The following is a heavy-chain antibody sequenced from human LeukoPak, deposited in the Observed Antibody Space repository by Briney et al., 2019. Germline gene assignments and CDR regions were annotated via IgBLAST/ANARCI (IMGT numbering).Heavy chain of an antibody. CDR3: AKGGGSDAFDI. CDR2: IRGSGSET. D-gene: IGHD3-16*01. CDR1: GFTFNSYA. V-gene: IGHV3-23*01. Sequence: GGSLRLSCAGSGFTFNSYAMSWVRQAPGKGLEWVCGIRGSGSETFYADSVKGRFTISRDNSKNTLYLQMNSLRAEDTAVYYCAKGGGSDAFDIWGQGTMVTVSS. J-gene: IGHJ3*02.